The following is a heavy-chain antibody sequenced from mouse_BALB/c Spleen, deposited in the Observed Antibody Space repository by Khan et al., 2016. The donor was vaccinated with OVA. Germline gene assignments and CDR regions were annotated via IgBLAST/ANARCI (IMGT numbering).Heavy chain of an antibody. CDR1: GYTFTTAG. V-gene: IGHV9-4*02. CDR3: ARGGAADERNDGGAMEY. D-gene: IGHD2-12*01. Sequence: QIQLVQSGPELKKPGETVRISCKASGYTFTTAGIQWVQKMPGKGLKWIGWINTHSGVPKYAEDFKGRFAFSLEISVNTAYLQITNLNNEDTATFGCARGGAADERNDGGAMEYWGQGTSVTVSS. CDR2: INTHSGVP. J-gene: IGHJ4*01.